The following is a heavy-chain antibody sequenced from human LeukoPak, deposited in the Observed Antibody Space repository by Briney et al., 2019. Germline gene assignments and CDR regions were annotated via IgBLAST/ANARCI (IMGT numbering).Heavy chain of an antibody. CDR2: INHSGST. V-gene: IGHV4-34*01. D-gene: IGHD3-9*01. CDR3: ARGQTDWDILTGYYVDY. J-gene: IGHJ4*02. CDR1: GGSFSGYY. Sequence: SETLSLTCAVYGGSFSGYYWSWIRQPPGKGLEWIGEINHSGSTNYNPSLKSRVTISVDTSKNQFSLKLSSVTAADTAVCYCARGQTDWDILTGYYVDYWGQGTLVTVSS.